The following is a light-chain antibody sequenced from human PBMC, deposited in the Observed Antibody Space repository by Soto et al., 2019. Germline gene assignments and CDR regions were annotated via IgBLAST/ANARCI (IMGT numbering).Light chain of an antibody. CDR2: GAS. Sequence: DIQMTQSPSSLSASVGDRVTITCRASQYINNYLAWYQQKPGKVPQLLIFGASTLQSGVPSRFSGSGSGTDFALTINSLQPEDVATYYGQKYDRAPLTFGGGTKVEIK. J-gene: IGKJ4*01. CDR1: QYINNY. CDR3: QKYDRAPLT. V-gene: IGKV1-27*01.